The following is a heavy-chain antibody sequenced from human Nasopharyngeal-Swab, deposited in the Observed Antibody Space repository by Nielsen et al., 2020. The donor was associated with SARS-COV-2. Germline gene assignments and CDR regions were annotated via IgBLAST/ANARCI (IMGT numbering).Heavy chain of an antibody. V-gene: IGHV1-69*10. J-gene: IGHJ6*03. Sequence: SVKVSCKTSGGTFSSYGISWFRQAPGQGLEWMVGIIPILPITNYAQKFQDRVTITADKSTSTAYMALSSLRSEDTAAYYWTRGGWLRKAYYYSYYYMDVWGKGTTVTVSS. CDR2: IIPILPIT. CDR3: TRGGWLRKAYYYSYYYMDV. D-gene: IGHD5-24*01. CDR1: GGTFSSYG.